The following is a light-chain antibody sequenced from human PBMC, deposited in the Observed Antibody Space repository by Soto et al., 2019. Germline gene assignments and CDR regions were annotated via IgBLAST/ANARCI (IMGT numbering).Light chain of an antibody. CDR2: SDN. CDR3: QAWDSGAGWV. V-gene: IGLV1-44*01. CDR1: SSNIGSNS. Sequence: QSVLTQPPSASGTPGQRVTISCSGSSSNIGSNSVNWYHQVAGTAPKLLIHSDNQRPSGVPERFSGSNSGSTATLTISGTQAMDEADYYCQAWDSGAGWVFGGGTQLTVL. J-gene: IGLJ3*02.